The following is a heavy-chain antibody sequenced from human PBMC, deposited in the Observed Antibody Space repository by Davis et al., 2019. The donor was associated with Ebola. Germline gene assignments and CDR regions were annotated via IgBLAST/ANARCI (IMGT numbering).Heavy chain of an antibody. CDR2: IIPIFGTA. CDR1: GGTFSSYA. CDR3: AREHGGSNLHYFDY. D-gene: IGHD1-26*01. Sequence: AASVKVSCKASGGTFSSYAISWVRQAPGQGLEWMGGIIPIFGTANYAQKFQGRVTITADKSTSTAYMELSSLRSEDTAVYYCAREHGGSNLHYFDYWGQGTLVTVSS. V-gene: IGHV1-69*06. J-gene: IGHJ4*02.